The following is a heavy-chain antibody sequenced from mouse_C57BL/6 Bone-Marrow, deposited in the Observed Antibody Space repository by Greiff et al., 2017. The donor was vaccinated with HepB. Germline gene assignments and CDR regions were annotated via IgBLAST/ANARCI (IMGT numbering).Heavy chain of an antibody. V-gene: IGHV1-78*01. CDR3: ARRDYRKTYYFDY. D-gene: IGHD5-5*01. Sequence: VKLMESDAELVKPGASVKISCKVSGYTFTDHTIHWMKQRPEQGLEWIGYIYPRDGSTKYNEKFKGKATLTADKSSSTAYMQLNSLTSEDSAVYFCARRDYRKTYYFDYWGQGTTLTVSS. J-gene: IGHJ2*01. CDR2: IYPRDGST. CDR1: GYTFTDHT.